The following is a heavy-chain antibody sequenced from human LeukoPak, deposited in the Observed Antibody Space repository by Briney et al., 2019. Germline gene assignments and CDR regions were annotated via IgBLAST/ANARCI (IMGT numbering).Heavy chain of an antibody. J-gene: IGHJ4*02. V-gene: IGHV3-20*04. CDR2: INWNGGRT. D-gene: IGHD5-12*01. CDR1: GFTFDDYG. Sequence: PGGSLRLSCAVSGFTFDDYGMSWVRQAPGKGLEWVSGINWNGGRTGYADSVKGRFTIARDNAKKTLYLQMNSLRAEDTAVYYCARDLTGVATLDYWGQGTLVTVSS. CDR3: ARDLTGVATLDY.